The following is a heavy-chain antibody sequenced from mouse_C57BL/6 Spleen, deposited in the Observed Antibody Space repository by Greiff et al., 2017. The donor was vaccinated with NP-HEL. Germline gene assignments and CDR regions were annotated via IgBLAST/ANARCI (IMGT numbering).Heavy chain of an antibody. CDR2: IDPSDSEP. V-gene: IGHV1-52*01. CDR3: SGWGPIRYFDV. D-gene: IGHD6-5*01. J-gene: IGHJ1*03. Sequence: QVQLKQPGAELVRPGSSVKLSCKASGYTFTSYWMHWVKQRPVQGLEWIGNIDPSDSEPHYNQKFKDKATLTVDKSSSTAYMQLSSLTSGDSAVCYGSGWGPIRYFDVWGTGTTVTVSS. CDR1: GYTFTSYW.